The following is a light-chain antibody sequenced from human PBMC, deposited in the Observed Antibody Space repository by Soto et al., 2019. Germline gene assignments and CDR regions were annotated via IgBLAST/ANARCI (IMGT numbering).Light chain of an antibody. CDR3: QQSYSTPPWT. CDR1: QSIRSY. CDR2: DAS. J-gene: IGKJ1*01. V-gene: IGKV1-39*01. Sequence: DLQLTQSPSSLSASVGDKVTITCRASQSIRSYLNWVQQKPGKAPKLLIDDASSLQTGVPSRFSGSGSGTDFSLTISSLQPEDFATYYCQQSYSTPPWTFGQGTKVDI.